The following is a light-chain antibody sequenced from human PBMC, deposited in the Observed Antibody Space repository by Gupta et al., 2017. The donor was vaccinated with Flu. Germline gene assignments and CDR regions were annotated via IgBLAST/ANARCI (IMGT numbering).Light chain of an antibody. V-gene: IGLV1-40*01. Sequence: QSGLTQPPSVSGAPGQRLTISCTGSSSNLGAGYDVHWYQQFPGKAPKLLLYGNNHRPSGVPDRFSGSKSGTSASLAITGLQADDEADDFCQSYDISLSGSVFGGGTKLTVL. CDR2: GNN. CDR3: QSYDISLSGSV. J-gene: IGLJ3*02. CDR1: SSNLGAGYD.